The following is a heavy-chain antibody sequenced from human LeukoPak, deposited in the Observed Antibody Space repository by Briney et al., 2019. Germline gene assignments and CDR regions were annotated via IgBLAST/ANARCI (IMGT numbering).Heavy chain of an antibody. CDR1: GYTFTSYD. V-gene: IGHV1-8*01. CDR3: ARGSRYCSSTSCYNADY. Sequence: ASVKVSCKASGYTFTSYDINWVRQATGEGLEWMGWMNPSSGNTGYAQKFQGRVTMTRNTSISTAYMEVSSLRSEDTAVYYCARGSRYCSSTSCYNADYWGQGTLVTVSS. D-gene: IGHD2-2*02. J-gene: IGHJ4*02. CDR2: MNPSSGNT.